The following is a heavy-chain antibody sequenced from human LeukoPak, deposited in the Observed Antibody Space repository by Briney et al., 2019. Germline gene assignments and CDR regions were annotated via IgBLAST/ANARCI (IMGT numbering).Heavy chain of an antibody. CDR1: GATLSSYA. CDR3: AREHRGIVATDTVNWFDP. CDR2: IIPILGIA. V-gene: IGHV1-69*04. D-gene: IGHD5-12*01. Sequence: GASVKVSCKASGATLSSYAISWVRQSPGQGLEWMGRIIPILGIANYAQKFQGRVTITADKSTSTAYMELSSLRSEDTAVYYCAREHRGIVATDTVNWFDPWGQGTLVTVSS. J-gene: IGHJ5*02.